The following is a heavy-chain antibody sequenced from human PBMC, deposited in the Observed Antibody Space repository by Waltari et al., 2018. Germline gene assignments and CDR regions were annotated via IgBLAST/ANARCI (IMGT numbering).Heavy chain of an antibody. V-gene: IGHV3-23*04. D-gene: IGHD3-22*01. J-gene: IGHJ4*02. CDR2: ISGSGGST. CDR3: AKAEDYYDSSGYWDFDY. Sequence: EVQLVESGGGLVQPGGSLRLSCAASGFTFSSYAMSWVREAQGKGLEWVSAISGSGGSTYYADSVKGRFTISRDNSKNTLYLQMNSLRAEDTAVYYCAKAEDYYDSSGYWDFDYWGQGTLVTVSS. CDR1: GFTFSSYA.